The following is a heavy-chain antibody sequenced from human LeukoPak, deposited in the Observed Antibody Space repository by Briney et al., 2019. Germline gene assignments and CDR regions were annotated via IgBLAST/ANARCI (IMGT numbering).Heavy chain of an antibody. D-gene: IGHD2-15*01. CDR1: GGAISSGAYH. J-gene: IGHJ4*02. CDR2: IYHTGST. V-gene: IGHV4-39*02. CDR3: ARDCSGGSCYDGVDY. Sequence: PSETLSLTCTLSGGAISSGAYHWAWIRQPPGKGLEWIASIYHTGSTYYNSSLKSRVTVFVDTSKNQFSLKVTAMTAADTAVYYCARDCSGGSCYDGVDYWGQGTLVTV.